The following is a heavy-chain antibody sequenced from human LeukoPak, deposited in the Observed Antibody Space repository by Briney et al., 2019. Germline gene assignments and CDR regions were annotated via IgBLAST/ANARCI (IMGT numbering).Heavy chain of an antibody. CDR3: AKDRSAHYSFDY. CDR1: GFTFSSYG. CDR2: ISYDGSKK. J-gene: IGHJ4*02. V-gene: IGHV3-30*18. Sequence: PGRSLRLSCAASGFTFSSYGMHWVRQAPGKGLEWVAVISYDGSKKYYADSVKGRFTISRGNSKNTLYLQMNSLRAEDTAVYYCAKDRSAHYSFDYWGQGTLVTVSS.